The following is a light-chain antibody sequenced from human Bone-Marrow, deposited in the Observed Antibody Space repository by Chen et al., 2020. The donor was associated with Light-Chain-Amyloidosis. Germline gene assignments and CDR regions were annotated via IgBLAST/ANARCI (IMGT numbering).Light chain of an antibody. CDR3: QQYSTAPWT. V-gene: IGKV3-20*01. Sequence: EIVLTQSPGALSLSPGESVTISCRASQTIKKNYLAWYQQKPGQAPRLLIFGASSRAIGVPDRFGGSGSGTDFTLTISRLEPEDFGGYHCQQYSTAPWTFGQGT. J-gene: IGKJ2*01. CDR2: GAS. CDR1: QTIKKNY.